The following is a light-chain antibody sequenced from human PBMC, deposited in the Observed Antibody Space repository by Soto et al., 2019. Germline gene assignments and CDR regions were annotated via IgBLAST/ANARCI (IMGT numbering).Light chain of an antibody. CDR3: QTWGTDIVV. CDR2: VNSDGTH. Sequence: QLVLTQSPSASASLGASVKLTCTLSSGHNNYAIAWHQQQPEKGPRYLMKVNSDGTHNKGDGIPDRFSGSSSGAERYLTISRLQSEDEADYYCQTWGTDIVVFGGGTKLTVL. V-gene: IGLV4-69*01. CDR1: SGHNNYA. J-gene: IGLJ2*01.